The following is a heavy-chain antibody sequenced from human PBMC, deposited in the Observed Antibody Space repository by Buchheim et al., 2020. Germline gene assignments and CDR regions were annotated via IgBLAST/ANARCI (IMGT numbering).Heavy chain of an antibody. D-gene: IGHD2-15*01. CDR3: ARQGVVVAATNYYYGMDV. Sequence: QLQLQESGPGLVKPSETLSLTCTVSGGSISSSSYYWGWIRQPPGKGLEWIGSSYYSGSTYYNPSLKSRVTISVDTSKNQFPLKLSSVTAADTAVYYCARQGVVVAATNYYYGMDVWGQGTT. J-gene: IGHJ6*02. CDR1: GGSISSSSYY. V-gene: IGHV4-39*07. CDR2: SYYSGST.